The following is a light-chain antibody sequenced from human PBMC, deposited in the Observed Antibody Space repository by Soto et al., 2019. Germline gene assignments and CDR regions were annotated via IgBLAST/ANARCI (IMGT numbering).Light chain of an antibody. CDR1: SSDVGGYNY. CDR3: ISYAGSNNLV. V-gene: IGLV2-8*01. Sequence: QSALTQPPSASGSPGQSVTISCTGTSSDVGGYNYVSWYQQHPGKVPKLMIYEVSKRPSGVPDRFSGSKSGNTASLTVSGLQAEDEADYYCISYAGSNNLVFGAGTKVTVL. CDR2: EVS. J-gene: IGLJ2*01.